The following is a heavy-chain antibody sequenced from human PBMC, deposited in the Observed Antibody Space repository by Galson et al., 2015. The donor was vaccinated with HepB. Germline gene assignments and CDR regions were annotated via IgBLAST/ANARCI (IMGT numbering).Heavy chain of an antibody. CDR1: GYSLFSYG. J-gene: IGHJ3*02. Sequence: SVKVSCKASGYSLFSYGISWVRQAPGQGLEWMGWISGHNGNKKYVEKFQGRVSMTADTSTNTVYMELRSLKSDDTAVYYCARDQGLARVSVVIPEDAFDMWGQGTMVTVSS. CDR2: ISGHNGNK. D-gene: IGHD2-15*01. CDR3: ARDQGLARVSVVIPEDAFDM. V-gene: IGHV1-18*04.